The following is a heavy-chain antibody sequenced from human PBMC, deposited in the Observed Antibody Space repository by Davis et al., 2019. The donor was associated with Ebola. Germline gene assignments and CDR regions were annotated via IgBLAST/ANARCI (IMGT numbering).Heavy chain of an antibody. CDR1: GFSFSTYW. J-gene: IGHJ4*02. D-gene: IGHD2-15*01. CDR3: AKDRGGYCSGASCYYDY. Sequence: GESLKISCTASGFSFSTYWMHWVRQAPGKGLVWVSLINTDGSNTNYADSVEGRFTISRDNAKNRLYLQMNSLRAEDTAVYYCAKDRGGYCSGASCYYDYWGQGILVTVSS. CDR2: INTDGSNT. V-gene: IGHV3-74*01.